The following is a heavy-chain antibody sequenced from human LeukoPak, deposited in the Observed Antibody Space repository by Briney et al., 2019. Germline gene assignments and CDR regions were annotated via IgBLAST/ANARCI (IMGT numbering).Heavy chain of an antibody. J-gene: IGHJ6*04. Sequence: PGGTLRLSCAASGFTFSSYGMSWVRQAPGKGLEWVSGISGSGVYTYYADSVKGRFTISRDNAKNSLYLQMNSLRAEDTAVYYCAELGITMIGGVWGKGTTVTISS. CDR2: ISGSGVYT. CDR3: AELGITMIGGV. CDR1: GFTFSSYG. V-gene: IGHV3-23*01. D-gene: IGHD3-10*02.